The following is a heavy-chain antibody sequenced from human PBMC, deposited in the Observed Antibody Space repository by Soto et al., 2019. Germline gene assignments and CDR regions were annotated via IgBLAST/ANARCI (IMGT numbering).Heavy chain of an antibody. J-gene: IGHJ6*02. Sequence: ASVKVSCKASGYTFTSYGISWVRQAPGQGLEWMGWISAYNGNTNYAQKLQGRVTMTTDTSTSTAYMELRSLRSDDTAVYYCARDRAIVVVPAAIPYYYYYYGMDVWDQGTTVTVSS. D-gene: IGHD2-2*02. CDR1: GYTFTSYG. V-gene: IGHV1-18*01. CDR3: ARDRAIVVVPAAIPYYYYYYGMDV. CDR2: ISAYNGNT.